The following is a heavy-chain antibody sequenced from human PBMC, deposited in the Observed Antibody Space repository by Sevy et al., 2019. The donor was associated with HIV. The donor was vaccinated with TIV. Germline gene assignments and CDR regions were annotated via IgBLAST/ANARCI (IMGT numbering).Heavy chain of an antibody. Sequence: GGSLRLSCAASGFTFDDYGMTWVRQAPGKGLEWVSGINWIGGSTGYADSVKGRFTISRDNAKNSLYLQMNNLRAEDTALYYCARGGQLLQYYYYMHVWGKGTTVTVSS. CDR3: ARGGQLLQYYYYMHV. CDR2: INWIGGST. V-gene: IGHV3-20*04. D-gene: IGHD2-2*01. J-gene: IGHJ6*03. CDR1: GFTFDDYG.